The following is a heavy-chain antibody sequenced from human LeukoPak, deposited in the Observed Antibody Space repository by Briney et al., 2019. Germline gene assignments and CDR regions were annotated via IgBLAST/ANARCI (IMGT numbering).Heavy chain of an antibody. CDR3: ALLMVRNIVDI. D-gene: IGHD3-10*01. CDR1: GHTRSELS. V-gene: IGHV1-24*01. Sequence: ASVKVSCKVSGHTRSELSLHWVRQAPGKGLEWMGGFDPEDDEIIYAQRFQGRVTMTEDTSTDTAYMELSSLRSEDTAVYYCALLMVRNIVDIWGQGTMVTVAS. J-gene: IGHJ3*02. CDR2: FDPEDDEI.